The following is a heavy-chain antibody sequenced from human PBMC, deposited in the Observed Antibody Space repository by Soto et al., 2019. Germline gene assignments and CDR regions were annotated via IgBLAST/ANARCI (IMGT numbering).Heavy chain of an antibody. CDR2: VYYSGST. Sequence: PSETLSLPRTVSGGSISSGGYYWSWIRQHPGNGLEWIGYVYYSGSTYYNPSLKSRVTISVDTSKNQFSLKLSSVTAADTAGYYCASGSSYGSGSYYETQYYYYYYGMDVWGQGTTVTVS. CDR3: ASGSSYGSGSYYETQYYYYYYGMDV. V-gene: IGHV4-31*03. J-gene: IGHJ6*02. CDR1: GGSISSGGYY. D-gene: IGHD3-10*01.